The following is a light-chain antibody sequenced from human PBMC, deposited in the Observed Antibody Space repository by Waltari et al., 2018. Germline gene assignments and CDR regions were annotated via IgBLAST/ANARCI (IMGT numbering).Light chain of an antibody. Sequence: QSALTQPASVSGSPGQSITIPCPGTSTDVGAYNNVSWYQQHPGKAPKLMIYDVSHRPSGVSNRFSGSKAGNTASLTISGLQAEDEADYYCSSYTTTNTLVFGTGTKVTVL. V-gene: IGLV2-14*03. J-gene: IGLJ1*01. CDR2: DVS. CDR3: SSYTTTNTLV. CDR1: STDVGAYNN.